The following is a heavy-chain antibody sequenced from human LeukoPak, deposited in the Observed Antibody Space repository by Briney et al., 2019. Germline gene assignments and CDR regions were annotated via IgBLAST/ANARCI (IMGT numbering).Heavy chain of an antibody. V-gene: IGHV3-48*04. CDR1: GFTFSSYS. J-gene: IGHJ4*02. CDR3: ARGAGFGEFFDY. CDR2: ISSSGSTI. D-gene: IGHD3-10*01. Sequence: GGSLRLSCAASGFTFSSYSMNWVRQAPGKGLEWVSYISSSGSTIYYADSVKGRFTISRDNAKNSLYLQMNSLRAEDTAVYYCARGAGFGEFFDYWGQGTLVTVSS.